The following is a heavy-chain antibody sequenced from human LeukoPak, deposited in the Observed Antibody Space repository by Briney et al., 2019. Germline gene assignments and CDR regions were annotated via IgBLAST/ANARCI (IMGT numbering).Heavy chain of an antibody. V-gene: IGHV3-30*14. CDR2: ISYDGSNK. CDR3: AREACGGGSCYSGYFDY. J-gene: IGHJ4*02. Sequence: GGSLRLSCAASGFTFSSYAMHWVRQAPGKGLEWVAVISYDGSNKYYADSVKGRFTVSRDNSKNTLYLQVDSLRAEDTAVYYCAREACGGGSCYSGYFDYWGQGTLVTVSS. CDR1: GFTFSSYA. D-gene: IGHD2-15*01.